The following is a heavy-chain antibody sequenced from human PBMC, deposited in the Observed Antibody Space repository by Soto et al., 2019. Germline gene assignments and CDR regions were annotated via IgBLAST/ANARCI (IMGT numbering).Heavy chain of an antibody. V-gene: IGHV1-69*13. CDR1: GGTFSSYA. CDR3: ARARREIVVVRVISGAFDI. J-gene: IGHJ3*02. D-gene: IGHD3-22*01. CDR2: IIPIFGIA. Sequence: ASVKVSCKASGGTFSSYAISWVRQAPGQGLEWMGGIIPIFGIANYAQKFQGRVTITADESTSTAYMELSSLRSEDTAVYYCARARREIVVVRVISGAFDIWGQGTMVTVSS.